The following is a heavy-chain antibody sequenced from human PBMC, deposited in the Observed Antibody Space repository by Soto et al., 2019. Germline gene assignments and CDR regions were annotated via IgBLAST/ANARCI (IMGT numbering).Heavy chain of an antibody. CDR2: IYYSGST. J-gene: IGHJ5*02. CDR3: ARHPSNFWFDP. Sequence: SETLSLTCTVSGGSISSSIYFWGWIRQPPGKGLEWIGSIYYSGSTYYNPSLKSRVTVSVDTSKNQFSLKLSSVTAADTAVYYCARHPSNFWFDPWGQGTLVTVS. D-gene: IGHD4-4*01. CDR1: GGSISSSIYF. V-gene: IGHV4-39*01.